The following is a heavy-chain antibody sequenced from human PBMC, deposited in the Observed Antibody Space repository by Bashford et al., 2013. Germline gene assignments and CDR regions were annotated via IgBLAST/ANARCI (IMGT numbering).Heavy chain of an antibody. J-gene: IGHJ6*04. CDR1: ISLMSSAW. V-gene: IGHV3-15*07. CDR3: AKDFRAVAGGMDV. CDR2: IKFNTADRPT. Sequence: GSLRLSCVGLWISLMSSAWMTWVRQAPGKGLEWVGRIKFNTADRPTDYAAPVKGRFTISRDDSKNTLFLQMNSLRAEDTAVYYCAKDFRAVAGGMDVWAPRGPPVNRLL. D-gene: IGHD6-13*01.